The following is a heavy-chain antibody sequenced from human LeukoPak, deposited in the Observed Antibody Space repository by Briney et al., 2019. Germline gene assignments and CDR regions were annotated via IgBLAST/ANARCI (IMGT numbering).Heavy chain of an antibody. CDR3: ARDSYSGSGYRGLFDF. CDR1: VFTVSSNY. CDR2: IYSGGST. D-gene: IGHD3-22*01. V-gene: IGHV3-53*01. Sequence: GGSLRLSCGSSVFTVSSNYINWVREAPGKGLEGGSVIYSGGSTYYADSVKGRFTISRDNSKNMLFRQMTRLRAADTAVYYCARDSYSGSGYRGLFDFWCQGPLVTVSS. J-gene: IGHJ4*02.